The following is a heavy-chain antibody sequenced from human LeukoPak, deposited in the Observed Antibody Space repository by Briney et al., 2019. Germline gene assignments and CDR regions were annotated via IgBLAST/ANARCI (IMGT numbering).Heavy chain of an antibody. CDR1: GGSVSRDY. D-gene: IGHD6-19*01. CDR3: ARKAVAGTLDY. Sequence: KPSETLSLTCSVSGGSVSRDYWSWIRQPPGKRLEWLGYIYNIGGTNYNPSLKSRVSISVDTSKNQSSLMLTSVTAADTAVYYCARKAVAGTLDYWGQGALVTVSS. J-gene: IGHJ4*02. V-gene: IGHV4-59*02. CDR2: IYNIGGT.